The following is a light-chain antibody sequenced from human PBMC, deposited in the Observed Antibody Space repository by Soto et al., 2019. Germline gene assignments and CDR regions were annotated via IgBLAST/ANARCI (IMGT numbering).Light chain of an antibody. CDR2: AAS. V-gene: IGKV1-39*01. J-gene: IGKJ4*01. Sequence: DIQMTQSPSSLSASVGDRVTITCRASQSISSSLNWYQQKPGKASKVLIYAASTLQSGVPSRFSGSGSGTDFTLTISSLQPEDFATYYCQQSYSIPLTFGGGTKVEIK. CDR3: QQSYSIPLT. CDR1: QSISSS.